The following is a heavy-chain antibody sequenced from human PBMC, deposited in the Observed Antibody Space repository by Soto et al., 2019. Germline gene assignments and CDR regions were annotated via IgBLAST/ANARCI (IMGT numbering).Heavy chain of an antibody. CDR2: IYSGDSDT. D-gene: IGHD6-6*01. J-gene: IGHJ4*02. CDR1: GYSFTNYW. Sequence: GESLKISCKGSGYSFTNYWIGWVRQMPGKDLEWMGIIYSGDSDTRYSPSFQGQVTISADKSISTAYLQWSSLKASDTAMYYCARAGIAARAGSFDYWGQGTLVTVSS. CDR3: ARAGIAARAGSFDY. V-gene: IGHV5-51*01.